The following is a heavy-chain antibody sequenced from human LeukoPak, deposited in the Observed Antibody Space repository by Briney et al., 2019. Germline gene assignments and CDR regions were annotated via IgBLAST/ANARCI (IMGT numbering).Heavy chain of an antibody. CDR2: INHSGST. Sequence: SETLSLTCAVYGGSFSGYYWSWIRQPPGKGLEWIGEINHSGSTNYNPSLKSRVTISVDTSKNQFSLKLSSVTAADTAVYYCARGRYYNYVWGSYRPNYNWFDPWGQGTLVTVSS. CDR3: ARGRYYNYVWGSYRPNYNWFDP. CDR1: GGSFSGYY. J-gene: IGHJ5*02. D-gene: IGHD3-16*02. V-gene: IGHV4-34*01.